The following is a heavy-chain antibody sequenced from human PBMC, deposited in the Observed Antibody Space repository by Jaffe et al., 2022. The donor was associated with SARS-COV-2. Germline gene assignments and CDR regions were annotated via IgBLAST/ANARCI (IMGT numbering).Heavy chain of an antibody. J-gene: IGHJ6*02. D-gene: IGHD2-15*01. CDR2: INPSGGST. CDR3: ARVGVGYCSGGSCYGGMDV. Sequence: QVQLVQSGAEVKKPGASVKVSCKASGYTFTSYYMHWVRQAPGQGLEWMGIINPSGGSTSYAQKFQGRVTMTRDTSTSTVYMELSSLRSEDTAVYYCARVGVGYCSGGSCYGGMDVWGQGTTVTVSS. V-gene: IGHV1-46*01. CDR1: GYTFTSYY.